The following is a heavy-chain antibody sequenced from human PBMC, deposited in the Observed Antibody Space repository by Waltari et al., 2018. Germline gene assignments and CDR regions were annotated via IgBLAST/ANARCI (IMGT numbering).Heavy chain of an antibody. D-gene: IGHD5-18*01. V-gene: IGHV4-38-2*01. CDR3: ATLYGYSYGPRFDY. CDR1: GYSISSGYY. J-gene: IGHJ4*02. Sequence: QVQLQESGPGLVKPSETLSLTCAVSGYSISSGYYWGWLRQPPGKGLEWIGSIYHSGSTYYNPSLKSRVTISVDTSKNQFSLKLSSVTAADTAVYYCATLYGYSYGPRFDYWGKGTLVTVSS. CDR2: IYHSGST.